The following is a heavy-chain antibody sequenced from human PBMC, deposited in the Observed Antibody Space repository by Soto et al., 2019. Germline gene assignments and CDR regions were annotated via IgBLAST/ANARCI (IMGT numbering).Heavy chain of an antibody. D-gene: IGHD2-15*01. J-gene: IGHJ5*02. Sequence: ASVKVSCKASGYTFTSYGISWVRQAPGQGLEWMGWISAYNGNTNYAQKPQGRVTMTTDTSTSTAYMELRSLRSDDTAVYYCARDLEVVAASSSWFDPWGQGTLVTVSS. V-gene: IGHV1-18*04. CDR1: GYTFTSYG. CDR2: ISAYNGNT. CDR3: ARDLEVVAASSSWFDP.